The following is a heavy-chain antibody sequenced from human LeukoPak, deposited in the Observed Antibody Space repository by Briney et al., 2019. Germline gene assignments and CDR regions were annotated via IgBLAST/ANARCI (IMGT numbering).Heavy chain of an antibody. V-gene: IGHV1-46*01. J-gene: IGHJ6*02. CDR2: INPSGGST. Sequence: ASVKVSCKASGYTFTSYYMHWVRQAPGQGLEWMGIINPSGGSTSYAQKFQGRVTMTRDTSTSTVYMELSSLRSEDTAVYYCARDIRASIRFLAWFKYHYGMDVWGQGTTVTVSS. CDR3: ARDIRASIRFLAWFKYHYGMDV. CDR1: GYTFTSYY. D-gene: IGHD3-3*01.